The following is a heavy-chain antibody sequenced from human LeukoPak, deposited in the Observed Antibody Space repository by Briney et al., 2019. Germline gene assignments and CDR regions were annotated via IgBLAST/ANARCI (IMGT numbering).Heavy chain of an antibody. CDR2: SSSSDDGK. J-gene: IGHJ6*03. V-gene: IGHV3-23*01. CDR1: GLSLNSYA. Sequence: PGGSLRLSCTASGLSLNSYAMSWVRQVPGKGLEWVSASSSSDDGKWYAESVRGRFTISRDNSKNTLYLQMNSLRAEDTAVYYCARDYYYMDVWGKGTTVTISS. CDR3: ARDYYYMDV.